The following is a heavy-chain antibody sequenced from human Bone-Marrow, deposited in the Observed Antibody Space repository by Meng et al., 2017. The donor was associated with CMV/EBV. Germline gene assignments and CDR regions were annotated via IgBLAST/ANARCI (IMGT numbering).Heavy chain of an antibody. V-gene: IGHV4-39*01. CDR3: ARRGMRWAYYFDY. CDR1: GGSISSSSYY. J-gene: IGHJ4*02. CDR2: IYYSGST. D-gene: IGHD2-8*01. Sequence: SETLSLTCTVSGGSISSSSYYWGWIRQPPGKGLEWIGSIYYSGSTYYNPSLKSRVTISVDTSKNQFSLKLSSVTAADTAVYYCARRGMRWAYYFDYWGQGTRVTVSS.